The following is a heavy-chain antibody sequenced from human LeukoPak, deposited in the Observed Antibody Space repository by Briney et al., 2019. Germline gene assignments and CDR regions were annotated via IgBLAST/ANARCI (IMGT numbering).Heavy chain of an antibody. V-gene: IGHV4-39*07. CDR1: GGSISSIRYY. J-gene: IGHJ4*02. CDR2: NYYSGST. CDR3: ARAPHYYDSSGYYDY. Sequence: PSETLSLTCTVSGGSISSIRYYWGWLPQPPGTGLDWIRSNYYSGSTHSNPTPKTRVTISVDTSKNQFSLKLSSVTAADTAVYYCARAPHYYDSSGYYDYWGQGTLVTVSS. D-gene: IGHD3-22*01.